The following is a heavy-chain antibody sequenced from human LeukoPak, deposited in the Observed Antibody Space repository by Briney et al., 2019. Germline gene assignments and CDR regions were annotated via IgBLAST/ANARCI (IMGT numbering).Heavy chain of an antibody. CDR2: INPDTGVT. Sequence: ASVKVSCRASGYTFTDYYMHWVRQAPGQGLEWMGRINPDTGVTNFAQRFQGRVTMTRDTSISTVYMEVRRLRSDDTAVYYCTRPGTWDLDFWGQGTLVTVS. D-gene: IGHD1-14*01. CDR1: GYTFTDYY. J-gene: IGHJ4*02. V-gene: IGHV1-2*06. CDR3: TRPGTWDLDF.